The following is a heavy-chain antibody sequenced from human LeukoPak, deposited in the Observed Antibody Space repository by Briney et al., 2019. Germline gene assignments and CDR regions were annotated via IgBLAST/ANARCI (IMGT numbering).Heavy chain of an antibody. CDR1: GGTFSYYA. J-gene: IGHJ3*02. CDR2: IIPILGIT. V-gene: IGHV1-69*04. Sequence: ASVKVSCKASGGTFSYYAISWVRQAPGQGLEWMGRIIPILGITNYAQKFQGRVTITADKSTSTAYMELSSLRSEDTAVYYCARIDAFDIWGQGTMVTVSS. CDR3: ARIDAFDI.